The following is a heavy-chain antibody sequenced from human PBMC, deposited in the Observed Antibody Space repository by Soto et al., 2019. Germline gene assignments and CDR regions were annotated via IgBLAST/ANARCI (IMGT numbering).Heavy chain of an antibody. Sequence: QLQLQESGPGLVKPSETLSLTCTVSGGSISSSSYYWGWIRQPPGKGLEWIGSIYYSGSTYYNPSLKSRVTISVDTSKNQFSLKLSSVTAADTAVYYCARLTRLMVRGVTPSDYWGQGTLVTVSS. CDR1: GGSISSSSYY. D-gene: IGHD3-10*01. J-gene: IGHJ4*02. CDR2: IYYSGST. CDR3: ARLTRLMVRGVTPSDY. V-gene: IGHV4-39*01.